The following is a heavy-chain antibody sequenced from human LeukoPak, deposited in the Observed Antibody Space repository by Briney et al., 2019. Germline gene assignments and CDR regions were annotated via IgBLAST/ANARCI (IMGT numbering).Heavy chain of an antibody. Sequence: GESLKISCKGSGYSFTSYWIGWVRQMPGKGLEWMGIIYPGDSDTRYSPPFQGQVTISADKSISTAYLQWSSLKASDTAMYYCARSVVPRGDAFDIWGQGTMVTVSS. CDR2: IYPGDSDT. V-gene: IGHV5-51*01. CDR1: GYSFTSYW. CDR3: ARSVVPRGDAFDI. J-gene: IGHJ3*02. D-gene: IGHD3-22*01.